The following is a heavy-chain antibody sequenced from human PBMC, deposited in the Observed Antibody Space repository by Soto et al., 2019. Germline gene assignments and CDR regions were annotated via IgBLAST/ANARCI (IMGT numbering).Heavy chain of an antibody. CDR1: GFTFSSYG. V-gene: IGHV3-30*18. Sequence: ESGGGVVPPGRSLRLSCAASGFTFSSYGMHWVRQAPGKGLEWVAVISYDGSNKYYADSVKGRFTISRDNSKNTLYLQMNSLRAEDTAVYYCAKGYYDSSGYHSLMGAFDIWGQGTMVTVSS. CDR3: AKGYYDSSGYHSLMGAFDI. J-gene: IGHJ3*02. D-gene: IGHD3-22*01. CDR2: ISYDGSNK.